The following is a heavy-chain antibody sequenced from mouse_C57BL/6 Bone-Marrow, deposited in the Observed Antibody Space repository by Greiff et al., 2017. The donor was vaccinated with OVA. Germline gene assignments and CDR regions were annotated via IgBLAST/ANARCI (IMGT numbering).Heavy chain of an antibody. D-gene: IGHD2-4*01. V-gene: IGHV6-3*01. CDR3: TDYDGYYAMDY. CDR2: IRLKSDNYAT. J-gene: IGHJ4*01. CDR1: GFTFSNYW. Sequence: EVQGVESGGGLVQPGGSMKLSCVASGFTFSNYWMNWVRQSPEKGLEWVAQIRLKSDNYATHYAESVKGRFTISRDDSKSSVYLQMNNLRAEDTGIYYCTDYDGYYAMDYWGQGTSVTVSS.